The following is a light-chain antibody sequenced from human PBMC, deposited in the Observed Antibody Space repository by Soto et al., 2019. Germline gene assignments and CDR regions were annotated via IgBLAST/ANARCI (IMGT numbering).Light chain of an antibody. J-gene: IGKJ5*01. CDR2: DAY. Sequence: EVVLTQSPVTLSLSPGERATLSCRASQSFRGLLAWYQQKPGQAPSLLIYDAYNRATGIPHRVSGSGSGTDVTLTISSLEPEDSAVYYCQQRHMWPITFGQGTRLEI. V-gene: IGKV3-11*01. CDR1: QSFRGL. CDR3: QQRHMWPIT.